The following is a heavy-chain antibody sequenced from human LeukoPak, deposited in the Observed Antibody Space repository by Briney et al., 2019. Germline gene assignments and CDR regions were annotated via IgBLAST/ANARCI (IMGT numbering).Heavy chain of an antibody. D-gene: IGHD6-25*01. CDR2: INGDGSST. CDR1: GFTFSSYW. CDR3: ARSGSDGGLDY. Sequence: GGSLRLSCAASGFTFSSYWMHRVRQAPGKGLVWVSRINGDGSSTSYADSVKGRFTISRDNAKNTLYLQMNSLRAEDTAVYYCARSGSDGGLDYWGQGTLVTVSS. V-gene: IGHV3-74*01. J-gene: IGHJ4*02.